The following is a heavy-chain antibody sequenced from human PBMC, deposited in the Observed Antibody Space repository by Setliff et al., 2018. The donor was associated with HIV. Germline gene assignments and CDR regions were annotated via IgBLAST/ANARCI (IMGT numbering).Heavy chain of an antibody. D-gene: IGHD2-2*01. CDR2: INHSGST. CDR3: ARGRRDPQVRRKEVGYFHY. Sequence: KPSETLSLTCAVYGGSFSGYYWSWIRQPPGKGLKWIGEINHSGSTNYNPSLKSRVTISVDTSKNQFSLKLSSVTAADTAVYYCARGRRDPQVRRKEVGYFHYWGQGTLVTVSS. CDR1: GGSFSGYY. V-gene: IGHV4-34*01. J-gene: IGHJ4*02.